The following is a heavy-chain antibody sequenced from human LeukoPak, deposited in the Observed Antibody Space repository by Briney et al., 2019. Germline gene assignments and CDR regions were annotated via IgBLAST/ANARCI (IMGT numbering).Heavy chain of an antibody. Sequence: ASVKVSCKASGYTFTGYYMHWVRQAPGQGLEWMEWINPNSGVTNYAQNFQGRVTMTRDTSISTAFMELTSLRPDDTAVYYCARDLLLDSWGQGTLVTVSS. CDR3: ARDLLLDS. CDR2: INPNSGVT. D-gene: IGHD5-18*01. V-gene: IGHV1-2*02. J-gene: IGHJ4*02. CDR1: GYTFTGYY.